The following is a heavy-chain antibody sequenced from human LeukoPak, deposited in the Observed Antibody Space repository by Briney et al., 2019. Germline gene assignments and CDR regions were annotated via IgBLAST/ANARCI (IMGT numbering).Heavy chain of an antibody. CDR2: ISYDGSNK. D-gene: IGHD5-24*01. CDR3: AKDEGWLQLRYYFDY. V-gene: IGHV3-30*18. CDR1: GFTLGSYG. Sequence: GGSLRLSCAASGFTLGSYGMHWVRHAPGKLLEWVAVISYDGSNKYYADSVKGRFTISRDNSKNTLYLQMNSLRAEDTAVYYCAKDEGWLQLRYYFDYWGQGTLVTVSS. J-gene: IGHJ4*02.